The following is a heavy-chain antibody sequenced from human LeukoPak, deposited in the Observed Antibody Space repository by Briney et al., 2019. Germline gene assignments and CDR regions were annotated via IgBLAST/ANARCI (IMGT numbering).Heavy chain of an antibody. CDR1: GFTFSSYA. CDR2: IHYTGST. D-gene: IGHD5-12*01. CDR3: ARSSTSDYALADDF. Sequence: LRLSCAASGFTFSSYAMSWVRQLPGKGLDWIGYIHYTGSTYYTPSLKSRVIISIDRSKNQFSLKLSSVTAADTAVYYCARSSTSDYALADDFWGQGTLVTVSS. V-gene: IGHV4-31*02. J-gene: IGHJ4*01.